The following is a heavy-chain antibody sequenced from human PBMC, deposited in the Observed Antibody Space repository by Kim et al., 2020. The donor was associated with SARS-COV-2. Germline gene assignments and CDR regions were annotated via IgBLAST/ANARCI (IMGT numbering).Heavy chain of an antibody. CDR3: AKVSYPGNYFDY. J-gene: IGHJ4*02. CDR2: ISGSGGST. D-gene: IGHD1-26*01. V-gene: IGHV3-23*01. CDR1: GFTFSSYA. Sequence: GGSLRLSCAASGFTFSSYAMSWVRQAPGKGLEWVSAISGSGGSTYYADSVKGRFTISRDNSKNTLYLQMKSLRAEDTAVYYCAKVSYPGNYFDYWGQGTLVTVSS.